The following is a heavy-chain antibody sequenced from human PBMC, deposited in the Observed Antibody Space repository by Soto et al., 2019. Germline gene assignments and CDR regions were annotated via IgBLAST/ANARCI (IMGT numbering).Heavy chain of an antibody. V-gene: IGHV3-13*04. J-gene: IGHJ5*01. CDR1: GFTFSTYD. CDR3: ARARYSGFDS. CDR2: IGKTGDT. Sequence: EVQLVESGGALVQPGGSLRLSCVVSGFTFSTYDLHRFRQPTGKGLEWVSGIGKTGDTYYPGSVKGRFTISRENAKNSLYLQMNSLRAGDTAVYYCARARYSGFDSWGQGTLVTVSS. D-gene: IGHD1-26*01.